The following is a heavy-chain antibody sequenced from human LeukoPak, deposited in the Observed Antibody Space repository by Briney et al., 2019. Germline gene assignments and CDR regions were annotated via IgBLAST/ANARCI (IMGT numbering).Heavy chain of an antibody. J-gene: IGHJ5*02. CDR2: INHSGSA. CDR1: GGSFSGYY. D-gene: IGHD6-13*01. V-gene: IGHV4-34*01. CDR3: ARGIGSGWYPPWFDP. Sequence: SETLSLTCAVYGGSFSGYYRSWIRQPPGKGLEWIGEINHSGSANYNPSLKSRVTISVDTSKNQFSLKLSAVTAADTAVYYCARGIGSGWYPPWFDPWGQGTLVTVSS.